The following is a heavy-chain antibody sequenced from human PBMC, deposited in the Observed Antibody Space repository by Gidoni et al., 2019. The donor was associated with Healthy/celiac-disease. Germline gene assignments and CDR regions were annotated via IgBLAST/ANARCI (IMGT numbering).Heavy chain of an antibody. Sequence: QVQLVESGVGVVQPGRCLRLSCAASGFTFSSYGMHWVRQAPGKGLEWVAVIWDDGSNKYDADSVKGRFTISRDNSKNTLYLQMNSLRAEDTAVYYCARDNKGSIAGDNWFDPWGQGTLVTVSS. CDR3: ARDNKGSIAGDNWFDP. V-gene: IGHV3-33*01. CDR2: IWDDGSNK. J-gene: IGHJ5*02. D-gene: IGHD6-6*01. CDR1: GFTFSSYG.